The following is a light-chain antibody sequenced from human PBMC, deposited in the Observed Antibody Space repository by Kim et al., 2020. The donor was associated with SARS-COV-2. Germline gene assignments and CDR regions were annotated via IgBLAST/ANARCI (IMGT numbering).Light chain of an antibody. CDR2: DVT. V-gene: IGLV2-11*01. CDR1: SSDVGGYNY. J-gene: IGLJ1*01. CDR3: CSYAGSPPYV. Sequence: QSALTQPRSVSGSPGQSVTISCTGTSSDVGGYNYVSWYQQHPGKAPKLVIYDVTERPSGVPDRFSASKSGNTASLTISGLQAEDEADYYCCSYAGSPPYVFGTGTKVTVL.